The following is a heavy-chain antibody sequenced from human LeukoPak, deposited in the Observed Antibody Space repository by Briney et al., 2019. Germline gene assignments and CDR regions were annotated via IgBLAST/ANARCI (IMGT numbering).Heavy chain of an antibody. D-gene: IGHD3-3*01. CDR2: IKQDGSEK. V-gene: IGHV3-7*01. J-gene: IGHJ6*02. CDR3: ARAAVERTIFGVVIPPYYYYYGMDV. Sequence: GGSLRLSCAASGFTFSSYWMSWVRQAPGKGLEWVANIKQDGSEKYYVDSVKGRFTISRDNAKNSLYLQMNSLRAEDTAVYYCARAAVERTIFGVVIPPYYYYYGMDVWGQGTTVTVSS. CDR1: GFTFSSYW.